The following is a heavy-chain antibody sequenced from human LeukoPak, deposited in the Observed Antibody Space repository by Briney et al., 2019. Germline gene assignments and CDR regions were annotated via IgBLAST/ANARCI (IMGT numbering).Heavy chain of an antibody. Sequence: GGSLRLSCAASGLTFSSYWMHWVRQAPGKGLVWVSLIKSDGRSTSYADSVKGRFTISRDNAKNTVYLQMNSLRVEDTAVYYCTRDFKYSSDYWGQGTLVTVSS. J-gene: IGHJ4*02. CDR3: TRDFKYSSDY. D-gene: IGHD6-6*01. CDR2: IKSDGRST. CDR1: GLTFSSYW. V-gene: IGHV3-74*01.